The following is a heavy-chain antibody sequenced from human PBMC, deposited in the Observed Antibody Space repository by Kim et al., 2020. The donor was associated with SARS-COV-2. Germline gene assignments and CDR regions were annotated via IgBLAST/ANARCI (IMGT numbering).Heavy chain of an antibody. D-gene: IGHD4-17*01. Sequence: STIHYADSVKGRFTNSRDNAKNSLYLQMNSLRDEDTAVYYCARENGDFDYWGQGTLVTVSS. CDR2: STI. CDR3: ARENGDFDY. J-gene: IGHJ4*02. V-gene: IGHV3-48*02.